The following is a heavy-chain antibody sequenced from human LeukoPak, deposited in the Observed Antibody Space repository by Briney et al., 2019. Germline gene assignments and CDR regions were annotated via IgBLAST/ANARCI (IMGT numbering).Heavy chain of an antibody. CDR1: GGSISSGDYY. CDR2: IYYSGST. D-gene: IGHD6-13*01. CDR3: ARYIEAAGTGFFDY. Sequence: SETLSLTCTVSGGSISSGDYYWSWIRQPPGKGLEWIGYIYYSGSTYYNPSLKSRVTISVDTSKNQFSLKLSSVTAVDTAVYYCARYIEAAGTGFFDYWGQGTLVTVSS. V-gene: IGHV4-30-4*01. J-gene: IGHJ4*02.